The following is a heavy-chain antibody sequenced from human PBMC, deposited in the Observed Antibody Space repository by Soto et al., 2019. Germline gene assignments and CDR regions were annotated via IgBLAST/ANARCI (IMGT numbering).Heavy chain of an antibody. CDR1: GGSLSGYY. CDR2: IFYSGNT. J-gene: IGHJ3*02. D-gene: IGHD2-8*02. V-gene: IGHV4-59*08. Sequence: SETLSLTCTVSGGSLSGYYWSWIRQSPGKGLEWIACIFYSGNTYHNPALQSRVTISVDTSKNQFSLRLSSVTAADTAVYYCARHVGPQWYWVFDIWGQGTMVTVSS. CDR3: ARHVGPQWYWVFDI.